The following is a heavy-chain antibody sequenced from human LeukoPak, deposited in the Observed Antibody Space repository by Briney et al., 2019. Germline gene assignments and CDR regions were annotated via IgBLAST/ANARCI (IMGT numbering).Heavy chain of an antibody. Sequence: TGGSLRLSCGASGFTFSSNAMSWVRQAPGKGLEWVSTISGSGDSTYYADSVKGRFTISRDNSKNTLYLQMNSLRAEDTAVYYCARQVPAASFEYWGQGTLVTVSS. CDR3: ARQVPAASFEY. CDR1: GFTFSSNA. J-gene: IGHJ4*02. D-gene: IGHD2-2*01. V-gene: IGHV3-23*01. CDR2: ISGSGDST.